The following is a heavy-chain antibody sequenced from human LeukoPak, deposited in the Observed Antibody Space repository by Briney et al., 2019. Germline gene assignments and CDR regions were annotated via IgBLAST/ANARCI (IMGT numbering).Heavy chain of an antibody. CDR3: ARVLAAGGSTDY. J-gene: IGHJ4*02. D-gene: IGHD6-13*01. V-gene: IGHV3-30*04. Sequence: PGGSLRLSCAASGLTFSSYAMHWVSQAPGKGLEWVAVISYDGSNKYYADSVKGRFTISRDNSKNTLYLPMNSLRAEHRAVYYCARVLAAGGSTDYWGQRPVVTVSS. CDR1: GLTFSSYA. CDR2: ISYDGSNK.